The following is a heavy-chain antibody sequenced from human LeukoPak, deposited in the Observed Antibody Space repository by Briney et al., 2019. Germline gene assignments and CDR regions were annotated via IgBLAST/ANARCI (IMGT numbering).Heavy chain of an antibody. CDR3: AKHCIGGTCFDY. D-gene: IGHD2-15*01. Sequence: GGSLRLSCAASGFTFSSYAMSWVRQAPGKGLEWVSVFGGSDGSTCYADSVKGRFTVSRDISKNTLYLQMNSLRAEDTAVYYCAKHCIGGTCFDYWGQGTLVTVSS. CDR2: FGGSDGST. J-gene: IGHJ4*02. V-gene: IGHV3-23*01. CDR1: GFTFSSYA.